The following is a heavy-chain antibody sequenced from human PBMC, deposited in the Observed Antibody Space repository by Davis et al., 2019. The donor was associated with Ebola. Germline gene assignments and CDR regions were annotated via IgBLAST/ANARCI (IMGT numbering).Heavy chain of an antibody. Sequence: GESLKISCAASAFPFTGSAMHWVRQASGKGLEWVGRIRSKANSYATAYAASVKGRFTISRDDSKNTAYLQMNSLKTEDTAVYYCSRSGPDNWGQGTPVTVSS. CDR1: AFPFTGSA. J-gene: IGHJ4*02. CDR2: IRSKANSYAT. CDR3: SRSGPDN. V-gene: IGHV3-73*01. D-gene: IGHD1-26*01.